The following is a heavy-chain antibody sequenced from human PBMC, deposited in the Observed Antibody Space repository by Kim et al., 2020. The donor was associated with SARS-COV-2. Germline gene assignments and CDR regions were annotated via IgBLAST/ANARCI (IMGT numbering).Heavy chain of an antibody. D-gene: IGHD1-1*01. Sequence: SETLSLTCTVSRGSVSSFYWAWIRQTPGKGLEWIGYIYYNGNTKYNDSLRRRLTISVDTSKNQLSLKLKSVIHADTAVYYCARVGQDPSWYTWFDPWGQGTLVTVSS. CDR2: IYYNGNT. V-gene: IGHV4-59*02. J-gene: IGHJ5*02. CDR1: RGSVSSFY. CDR3: ARVGQDPSWYTWFDP.